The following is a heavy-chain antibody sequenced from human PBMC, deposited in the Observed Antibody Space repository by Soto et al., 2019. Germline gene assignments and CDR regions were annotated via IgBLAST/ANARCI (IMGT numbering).Heavy chain of an antibody. V-gene: IGHV4-4*02. J-gene: IGHJ5*02. CDR2: IYHSGST. Sequence: PSETLSLTCAVSGVSISSSNWWSWVRQPPGRGLEWIGEIYHSGSTNYNPSLKSRVTISVDKSKNQFSLKLSSVTAADTAVYYCARDPDPSNYYDSSGYSPWGQGTLVTVSS. CDR1: GVSISSSNW. CDR3: ARDPDPSNYYDSSGYSP. D-gene: IGHD3-22*01.